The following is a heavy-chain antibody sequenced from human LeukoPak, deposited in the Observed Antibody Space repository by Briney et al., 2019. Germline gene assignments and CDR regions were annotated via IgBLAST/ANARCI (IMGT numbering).Heavy chain of an antibody. D-gene: IGHD6-19*01. J-gene: IGHJ4*02. V-gene: IGHV1-18*01. CDR2: ISGYNGHT. Sequence: GASVKVSCKSSGYTFSTYGISWVRQAPGQGLEWMGWISGYNGHTKYAQKFQGRVTVTTDTSTSTAYMELTSPTSDDTAVYHCARDKDLGAVAGTFDYWGQGTLVTVSS. CDR3: ARDKDLGAVAGTFDY. CDR1: GYTFSTYG.